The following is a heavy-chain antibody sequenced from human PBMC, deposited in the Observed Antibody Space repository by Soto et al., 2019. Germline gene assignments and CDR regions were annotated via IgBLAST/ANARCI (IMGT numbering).Heavy chain of an antibody. Sequence: QVQLVESGGGVVQPGRSLRLSCAASGFTFSSYGMHWVRQAPGKGLEWVAVIWYDGSNKYYADSVKGRFTISRDNSKNTLYLQMNSLRAEDTAVYYCASDLGSSQLAYCHGLCVWGQGTTVTVSS. CDR3: ASDLGSSQLAYCHGLCV. J-gene: IGHJ6*02. CDR2: IWYDGSNK. CDR1: GFTFSSYG. D-gene: IGHD6-13*01. V-gene: IGHV3-33*01.